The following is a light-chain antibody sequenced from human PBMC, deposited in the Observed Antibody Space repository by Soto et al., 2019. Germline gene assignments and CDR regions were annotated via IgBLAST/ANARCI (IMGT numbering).Light chain of an antibody. CDR2: STN. V-gene: IGLV1-44*01. CDR1: SSNIGTNT. J-gene: IGLJ2*01. Sequence: QSALTQPPSASGTPGQRVTISCSGSSSNIGTNTVNWYQQFPGSAPQLLLYSTNQRPSGVPGRFSCSKSGTSASLAISGRQSEDEADYYCAAWDGSLDVVLFGGGTKVTVL. CDR3: AAWDGSLDVVL.